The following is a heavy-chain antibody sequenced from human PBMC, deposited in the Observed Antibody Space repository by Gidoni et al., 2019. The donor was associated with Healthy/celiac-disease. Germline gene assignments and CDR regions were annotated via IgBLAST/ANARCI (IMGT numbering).Heavy chain of an antibody. V-gene: IGHV1-3*01. J-gene: IGHJ4*02. CDR1: GYTFTSYA. CDR3: ARGGVTMVRGVTLDY. Sequence: QVQLVQSGAEVKKPGASVKVSCKASGYTFTSYAMHWVRQAPGQRLEWMGWINAGNGNTKYSQKFQGRVTITRYTSASTAYMELSSLRSEDTAVYYCARGGVTMVRGVTLDYWGQGTLVTVSS. D-gene: IGHD3-10*01. CDR2: INAGNGNT.